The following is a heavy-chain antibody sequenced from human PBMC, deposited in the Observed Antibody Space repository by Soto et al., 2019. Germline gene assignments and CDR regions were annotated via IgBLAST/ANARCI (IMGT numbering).Heavy chain of an antibody. J-gene: IGHJ4*02. V-gene: IGHV4-34*01. CDR3: ARGPTLRYNFDY. D-gene: IGHD3-9*01. Sequence: SETLSLTCAVYGGSFSGYYRSWIRQPPGKGLEWIGEINHSGSTNYNPSLKSRVTISVDTSKNQFSLKLSSVTAADTAVYYCARGPTLRYNFDYWGQGTLVTVSS. CDR2: INHSGST. CDR1: GGSFSGYY.